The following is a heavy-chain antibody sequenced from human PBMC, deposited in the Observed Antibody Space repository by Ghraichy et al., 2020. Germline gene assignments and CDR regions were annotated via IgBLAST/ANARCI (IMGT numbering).Heavy chain of an antibody. J-gene: IGHJ6*02. CDR1: GFTFGDYA. V-gene: IGHV3-49*03. CDR3: TSTYYYDSSGYYYSEYYYYGMDV. D-gene: IGHD3-22*01. Sequence: GGSLRLSCTASGFTFGDYAMSWFRQAPGKGLEWVGFIRSKAYGGTTEYAASVKGRFTISRDDSKSIAYLQMNSLKTEDTAVYYCTSTYYYDSSGYYYSEYYYYGMDVWGQGTTVTVSS. CDR2: IRSKAYGGTT.